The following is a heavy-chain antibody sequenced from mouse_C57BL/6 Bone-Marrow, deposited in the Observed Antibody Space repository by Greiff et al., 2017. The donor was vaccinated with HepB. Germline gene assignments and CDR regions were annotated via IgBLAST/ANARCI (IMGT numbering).Heavy chain of an antibody. CDR1: GFTFSSYA. CDR2: ISSGGDYI. Sequence: EVMLVESGEGLVKPGGSLKLSCAASGFTFSSYAMSWVRQTPEKRLEWVAYISSGGDYIYYADTVKGRFPISRDNARNTLYLQMSSLKSEDTAMYYCTNDGYYVRYAMDYWGQGTSVTVSS. CDR3: TNDGYYVRYAMDY. D-gene: IGHD2-3*01. J-gene: IGHJ4*01. V-gene: IGHV5-9-1*02.